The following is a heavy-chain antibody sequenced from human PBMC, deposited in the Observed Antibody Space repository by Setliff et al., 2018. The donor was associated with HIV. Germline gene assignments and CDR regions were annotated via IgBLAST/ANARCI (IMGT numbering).Heavy chain of an antibody. CDR2: IKSKAYGETT. J-gene: IGHJ4*02. D-gene: IGHD1-1*01. V-gene: IGHV3-49*04. Sequence: PGGSLSFSCTASGFTFGEYAMSWVRQAPGKGLEWVGIIKSKAYGETTEYAASVKGRFTHSRDDSKSIAYLQMNSLKTEDTGVYYCTPPPGTYWGQGTLVTVSS. CDR3: TPPPGTY. CDR1: GFTFGEYA.